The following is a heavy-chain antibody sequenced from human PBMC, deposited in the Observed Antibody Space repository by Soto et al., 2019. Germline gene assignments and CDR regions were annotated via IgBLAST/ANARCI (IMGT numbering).Heavy chain of an antibody. CDR1: GFNFRTYA. J-gene: IGHJ6*02. CDR3: ARPFDTADYFSYPLDV. CDR2: ISVSGDST. D-gene: IGHD3-16*01. Sequence: GGSLRLSCAASGFNFRTYAMTWVRQGPGKGLEWVSSISVSGDSTFYADSVRGRFIVSRDNSKNTLYLQLRSLRAEDTAVYHCARPFDTADYFSYPLDVWGQGTTVTVSS. V-gene: IGHV3-23*01.